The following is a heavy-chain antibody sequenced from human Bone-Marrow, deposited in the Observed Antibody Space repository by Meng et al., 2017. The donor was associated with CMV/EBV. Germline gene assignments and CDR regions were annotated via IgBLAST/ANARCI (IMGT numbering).Heavy chain of an antibody. J-gene: IGHJ4*02. CDR2: IYWDDYQ. V-gene: IGHV2-5*02. D-gene: IGHD6-6*01. CDR3: AHITPRPGWIAY. Sequence: QINMKWFGPALVKTTQTLTLTCTFYVFSFSTSGVGVGWIRQPPGKALEWLALIYWDDYQRYSSSLKSRLTITKDTSKNQVVLTMTNMDPVETATYYCAHITPRPGWIAYWGQGTLVTVSS. CDR1: VFSFSTSGVG.